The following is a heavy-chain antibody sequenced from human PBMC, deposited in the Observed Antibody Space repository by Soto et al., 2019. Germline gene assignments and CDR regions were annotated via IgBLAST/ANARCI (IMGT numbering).Heavy chain of an antibody. CDR1: GASISTLTYN. J-gene: IGHJ4*02. CDR3: ARHTMTAVTTCDH. Sequence: QLQLQESGPGLVKPSETLSLTCTVSGASISTLTYNWGWIRQPPGKGLEWIGNIYYSGSPYYNPSPKSRVTISVDTEKNQFSLRLRAVTAADAALYFCARHTMTAVTTCDHWGQGTLVTVSS. CDR2: IYYSGSP. D-gene: IGHD4-17*01. V-gene: IGHV4-39*01.